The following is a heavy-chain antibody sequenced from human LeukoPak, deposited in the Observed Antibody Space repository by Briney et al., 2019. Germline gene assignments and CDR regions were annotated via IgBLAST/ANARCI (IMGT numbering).Heavy chain of an antibody. D-gene: IGHD3-22*01. Sequence: SETLSLTCTVSGSSISSSSYYWGWIRQPPGKGLEWIGSIYYSGSTYYNPSLKSRVTIPVDTSKNQFSLKLSSVTAADTAVYYCARLPNYHDSSTDYWGQGTLVTVSS. V-gene: IGHV4-39*01. CDR3: ARLPNYHDSSTDY. CDR2: IYYSGST. CDR1: GSSISSSSYY. J-gene: IGHJ4*02.